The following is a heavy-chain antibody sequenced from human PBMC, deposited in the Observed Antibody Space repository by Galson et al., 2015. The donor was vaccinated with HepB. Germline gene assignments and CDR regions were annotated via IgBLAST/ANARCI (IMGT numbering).Heavy chain of an antibody. CDR2: ISAYNGNT. CDR3: ARDRTVVNLGYFQH. D-gene: IGHD4-23*01. J-gene: IGHJ1*01. Sequence: SVKVSCKASGYTFTSYGINWVRLAPGQGLEWMGWISAYNGNTNYAQRFQGRVILGTDPSTSTAYMELRSLRSDDTAVYYCARDRTVVNLGYFQHWGQGTQVTVSS. V-gene: IGHV1-18*04. CDR1: GYTFTSYG.